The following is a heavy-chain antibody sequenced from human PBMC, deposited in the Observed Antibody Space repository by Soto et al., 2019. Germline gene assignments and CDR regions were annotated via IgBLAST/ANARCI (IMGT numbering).Heavy chain of an antibody. D-gene: IGHD3-16*01. J-gene: IGHJ4*02. CDR2: IIPIFGST. V-gene: IGHV1-69*06. Sequence: QVQLVQSGAEVRKPGSSVKVSCEASGGTFSSYSINWVRQAPGQRLEWMGGIIPIFGSTNYAQKFQGRVTTTADKSTNTVSMELTSLRADDPALYFCATKPRRGTEYFYFDHWGQGTLLTFSS. CDR1: GGTFSSYS. CDR3: ATKPRRGTEYFYFDH.